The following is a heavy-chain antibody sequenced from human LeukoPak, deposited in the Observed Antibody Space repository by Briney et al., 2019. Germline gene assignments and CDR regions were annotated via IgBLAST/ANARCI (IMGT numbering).Heavy chain of an antibody. Sequence: GGSLRLSCAASGFTFSSYSMNWVRQAPGKGLEWVSSISSSSSYIYYADSVKGRFTISRDNAKNSLYLQMNSLRAEDTAVYYCARVPYYYDSSGYYYPLGLDYWGQGTLVTVSS. CDR2: ISSSSSYI. V-gene: IGHV3-21*01. CDR3: ARVPYYYDSSGYYYPLGLDY. CDR1: GFTFSSYS. D-gene: IGHD3-22*01. J-gene: IGHJ4*02.